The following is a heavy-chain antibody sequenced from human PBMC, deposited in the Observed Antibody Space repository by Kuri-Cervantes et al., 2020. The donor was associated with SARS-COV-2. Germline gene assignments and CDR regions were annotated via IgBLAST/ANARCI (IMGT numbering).Heavy chain of an antibody. J-gene: IGHJ4*02. D-gene: IGHD5-24*01. CDR1: GFTFSSYA. Sequence: GGSLRLSCAASGFTFSSYAMGWVRQAPGKGLEWVSAISGSGGSTYHADSVKGRFTISRDNSKNTLYLQMNSLRAEDTAVYYCAKDPGDGYFDYWGQGTLVTVSS. CDR3: AKDPGDGYFDY. V-gene: IGHV3-23*01. CDR2: ISGSGGST.